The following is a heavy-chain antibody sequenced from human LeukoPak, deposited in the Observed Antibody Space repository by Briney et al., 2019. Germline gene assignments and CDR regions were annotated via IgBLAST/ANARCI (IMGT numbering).Heavy chain of an antibody. J-gene: IGHJ3*02. CDR1: GFTFKTYA. D-gene: IGHD6-19*01. CDR2: ITTDGTTT. CDR3: ARDAITSGWFDAYDM. V-gene: IGHV3-64*01. Sequence: GGSLRLSCTASGFTFKTYAMHWVRQAPGRGLEYVSSITTDGTTTYHANSVKGRFTISRDNSKNTLYLQMGSLRVEDMALYYCARDAITSGWFDAYDMWGQGTMVTLSS.